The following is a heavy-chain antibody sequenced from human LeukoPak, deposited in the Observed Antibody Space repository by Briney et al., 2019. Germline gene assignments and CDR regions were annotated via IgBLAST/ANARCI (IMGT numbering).Heavy chain of an antibody. CDR3: AKAEETWLQLGY. V-gene: IGHV3-23*01. CDR1: GFTFSSYA. Sequence: GGSLRLSCAASGFTFSSYAMSWVRQAPGKGLGWVSAISGSGGSTYYADSVKGRFTISRDNSKNTLYLQMNSLRAEDNALYYCAKAEETWLQLGYWGRGTLVTVSS. D-gene: IGHD5-24*01. CDR2: ISGSGGST. J-gene: IGHJ4*02.